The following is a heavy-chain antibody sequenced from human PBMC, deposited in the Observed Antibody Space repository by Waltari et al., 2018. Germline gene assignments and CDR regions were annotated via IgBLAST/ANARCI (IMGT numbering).Heavy chain of an antibody. V-gene: IGHV3-23*04. Sequence: EVQLVESGGGLVQPGGSLRLSCAASGFTFSSYAMSWVRQAPGKGLEWVSDISGSGGSTYYADSVKGRFTISRDKSKNTLYLQMNSLRAEDTAVYYCAKDTYYYDSSGYYYNYWGQGTLVTVSS. CDR3: AKDTYYYDSSGYYYNY. CDR1: GFTFSSYA. J-gene: IGHJ4*02. D-gene: IGHD3-22*01. CDR2: ISGSGGST.